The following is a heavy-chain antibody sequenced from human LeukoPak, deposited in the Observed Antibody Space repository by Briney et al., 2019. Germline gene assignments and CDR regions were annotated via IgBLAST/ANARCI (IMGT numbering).Heavy chain of an antibody. J-gene: IGHJ5*02. CDR3: VRDLT. CDR1: GFTFSTNR. Sequence: GGSLRLSCAASGFTFSTNRMTWVRQAPGKGTEWVSVIYSDGNTYYADSVKGRFTISRDNSKNTLYLQMNSLRAEDTAVYYCVRDLTWGQGTLVTVSS. V-gene: IGHV3-53*01. CDR2: IYSDGNT.